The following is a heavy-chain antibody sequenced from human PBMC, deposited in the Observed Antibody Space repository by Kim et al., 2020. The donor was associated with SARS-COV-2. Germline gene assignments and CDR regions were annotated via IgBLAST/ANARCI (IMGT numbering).Heavy chain of an antibody. CDR3: VRDHMYAFDF. V-gene: IGHV3-48*04. J-gene: IGHJ3*01. CDR2: INSITWYSST. Sequence: GGSLRLSCAASGFTLSSYSMNWVRQAPGKGLEWLAKINSITWYSSTFYANSVKGRFTISRDDAKNSLYLQMNSLRAEDTALYYCVRDHMYAFDFWGQGT. CDR1: GFTLSSYS. D-gene: IGHD2-21*01.